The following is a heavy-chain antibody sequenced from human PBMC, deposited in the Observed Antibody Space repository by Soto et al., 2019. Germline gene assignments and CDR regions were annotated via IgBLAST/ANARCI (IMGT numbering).Heavy chain of an antibody. J-gene: IGHJ5*02. D-gene: IGHD3-22*01. V-gene: IGHV1-69*13. CDR1: GGTFSSYA. CDR2: IIPIFGTA. Sequence: SVKVSCKASGGTFSSYAISWVRQAPGQGLEWMGGIIPIFGTANYAQKFQGRVTITADESTSTAYMELSSLRSEDTAVYYCARAERSYYYDSSGYYNWFDPWGQGTLVTVSP. CDR3: ARAERSYYYDSSGYYNWFDP.